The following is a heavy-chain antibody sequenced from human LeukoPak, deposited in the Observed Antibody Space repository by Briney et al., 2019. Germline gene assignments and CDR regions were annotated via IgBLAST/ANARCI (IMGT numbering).Heavy chain of an antibody. J-gene: IGHJ6*02. CDR2: ISHSGTTV. CDR3: VRNLGYGNNDYYYGMDV. Sequence: GGSLRLSCAASGFTFSSYEMNWVRQAPGKGLEWVSYISHSGTTVHYADSVKGRFTISRDNAKSSLYLQMNSLSAEDTAIYYCVRNLGYGNNDYYYGMDVWGQGTTVTVSS. V-gene: IGHV3-48*03. CDR1: GFTFSSYE. D-gene: IGHD4-17*01.